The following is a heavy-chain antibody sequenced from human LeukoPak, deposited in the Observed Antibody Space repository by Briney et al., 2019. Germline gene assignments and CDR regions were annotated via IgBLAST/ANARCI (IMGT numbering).Heavy chain of an antibody. Sequence: GGSLRLSCAASGFTFSSYPLHWVRQAPGKGLEWVSTISGSGYTSYHADSVKGRFTISRDNSKNTLYLQMSSLRAEDTAVYYCARPQYSSDWYYFDYWGQGTLVTVSS. CDR1: GFTFSSYP. CDR3: ARPQYSSDWYYFDY. D-gene: IGHD6-13*01. CDR2: ISGSGYTS. J-gene: IGHJ4*02. V-gene: IGHV3-23*01.